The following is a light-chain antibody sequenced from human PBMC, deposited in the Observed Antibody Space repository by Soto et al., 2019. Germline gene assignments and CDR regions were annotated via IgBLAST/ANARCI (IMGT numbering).Light chain of an antibody. CDR2: DVS. CDR1: SSDVGGYNY. J-gene: IGLJ2*01. CDR3: SSYTSSSTLGV. Sequence: QSALTQPASVSGSPGQSITISCTGTSSDVGGYNYVSWYQQHPGKAPKLMIYDVSNRPSGVSNRFSGSKSGNTASLTISGLQAEDVADYYCSSYTSSSTLGVFGGGTKLTVL. V-gene: IGLV2-14*01.